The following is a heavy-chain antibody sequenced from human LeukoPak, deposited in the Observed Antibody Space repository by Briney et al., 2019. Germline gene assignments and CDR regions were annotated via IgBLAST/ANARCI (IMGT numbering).Heavy chain of an antibody. CDR3: ARSGGYSYGNFDY. CDR2: TNSDGCST. V-gene: IGHV3-74*01. D-gene: IGHD5-18*01. J-gene: IGHJ4*02. Sequence: GGSLRLSCAASGFTFSSYWMHWVRQAPGKGLVWVSRTNSDGCSTSYADSVKGRFTISRDNAKNTLYLQMNSLRAEDTAVYYCARSGGYSYGNFDYWGQGTLVTVSS. CDR1: GFTFSSYW.